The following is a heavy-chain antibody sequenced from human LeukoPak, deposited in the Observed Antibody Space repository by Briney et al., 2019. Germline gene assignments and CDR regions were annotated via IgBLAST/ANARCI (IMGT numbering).Heavy chain of an antibody. J-gene: IGHJ4*02. Sequence: GGTLRLSCAASGFTFSGYGMSWVRQAPGKGLDWVSHISASGGTTYYSDSVKGRFTISRDNSKSTLFLQMNSLRAEDTAVYYCAKSEYLFGGVIVNPFDYWGQGTLVTVSS. CDR3: AKSEYLFGGVIVNPFDY. V-gene: IGHV3-23*01. CDR1: GFTFSGYG. D-gene: IGHD3-16*02. CDR2: ISASGGTT.